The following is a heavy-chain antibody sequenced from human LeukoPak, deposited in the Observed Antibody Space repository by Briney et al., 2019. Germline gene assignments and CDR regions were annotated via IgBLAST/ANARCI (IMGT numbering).Heavy chain of an antibody. CDR3: TRPSYDSSVSGVVY. Sequence: PGGSLRLSCAASGFTFSSYSMNWVRQAPGKGLEWVSGISGGGGSAYYADSVKGRFTISRDNSKNTLYLQMNSLRAEDTAVYYCTRPSYDSSVSGVVYWGQGTLVTVSS. CDR1: GFTFSSYS. D-gene: IGHD3-22*01. CDR2: ISGGGGSA. J-gene: IGHJ4*02. V-gene: IGHV3-23*01.